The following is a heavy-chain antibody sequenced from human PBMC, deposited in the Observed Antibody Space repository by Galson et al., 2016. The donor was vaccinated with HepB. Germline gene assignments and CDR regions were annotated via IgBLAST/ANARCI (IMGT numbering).Heavy chain of an antibody. J-gene: IGHJ4*02. CDR1: GYIFTNFA. V-gene: IGHV1-3*01. Sequence: VKVSCKASGYIFTNFAVQWVRQAPGQRPEWMGWINPGNGKTKFSQNFQGRITVLRDTSASTAYMELSHLRSEDTAIYSCARALGDFWGPGTLVTVSS. CDR2: INPGNGKT. CDR3: ARALGDF. D-gene: IGHD2-21*01.